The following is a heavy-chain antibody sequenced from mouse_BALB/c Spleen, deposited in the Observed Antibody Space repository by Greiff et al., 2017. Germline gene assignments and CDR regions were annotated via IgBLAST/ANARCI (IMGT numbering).Heavy chain of an antibody. J-gene: IGHJ2*01. D-gene: IGHD2-3*01. V-gene: IGHV1S34*01. CDR3: ARGYDGYYFLGY. CDR2: ISCYNGAT. Sequence: LEKPGASVKISCKASGYSFTGYYMHWVKQSHGKSLEWIGYISCYNGATSYNQKFKGKATFTVDTSSSTAYMQFNSLTSEDSAVYYCARGYDGYYFLGYWGQGTTLTVSS. CDR1: GYSFTGYY.